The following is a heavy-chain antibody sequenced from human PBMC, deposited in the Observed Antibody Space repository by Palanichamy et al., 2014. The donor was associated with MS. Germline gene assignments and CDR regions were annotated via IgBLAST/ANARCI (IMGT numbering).Heavy chain of an antibody. V-gene: IGHV3-33*08. Sequence: QVQLVESGGGVVQPGRSLRLSCAASGFTFSDFGMHWVRQTPGKGLEWLAVIWYDGNNKYYGDSVKGRFTVSRDNSKNMVYLQMNSLRGGDTAVYYCGRDDKGPTGHWGQGTLVTVSS. CDR1: GFTFSDFG. CDR2: IWYDGNNK. CDR3: GRDDKGPTGH. J-gene: IGHJ4*02.